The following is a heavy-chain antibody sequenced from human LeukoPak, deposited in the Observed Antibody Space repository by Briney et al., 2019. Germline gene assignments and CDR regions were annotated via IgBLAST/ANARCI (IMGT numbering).Heavy chain of an antibody. CDR1: GGSISSYY. CDR3: ARAVTMVRGVNFAFDI. Sequence: SETLSLTCTVSGGSISSYYWSWIRQPPGKGLEWIGYIYYSGSTNYNPSLKSRVTISVETSKNQFSLKLSSVTAADTAVYYCARAVTMVRGVNFAFDIWGQGTMVTVSS. V-gene: IGHV4-59*01. D-gene: IGHD3-10*01. J-gene: IGHJ3*02. CDR2: IYYSGST.